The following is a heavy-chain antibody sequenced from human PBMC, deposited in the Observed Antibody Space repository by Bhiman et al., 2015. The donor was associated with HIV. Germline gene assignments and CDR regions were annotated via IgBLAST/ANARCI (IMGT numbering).Heavy chain of an antibody. V-gene: IGHV3-48*03. D-gene: IGHD3-3*01. J-gene: IGHJ4*02. CDR1: GFTLRSYE. CDR2: ISGSGGTI. Sequence: EVQLVESGGGLVQPGGSLRLSCAASGFTLRSYEMNWVRQAPGKGLEWVSYISGSGGTIYYADSVKGRFTISRDTAKNSLFLQMNSLRAEDTAVYYCARVSPITIFGVIMGPLDYWGLGTLVTVSS. CDR3: ARVSPITIFGVIMGPLDY.